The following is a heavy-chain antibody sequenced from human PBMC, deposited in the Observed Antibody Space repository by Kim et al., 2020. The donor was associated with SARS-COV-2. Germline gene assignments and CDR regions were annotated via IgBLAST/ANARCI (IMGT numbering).Heavy chain of an antibody. D-gene: IGHD2-21*01. CDR1: GFTFSGST. V-gene: IGHV3-73*01. CDR2: IRSKPNNYAT. J-gene: IGHJ3*02. CDR3: TRVNPIAGGRYEAFDI. Sequence: GGSLRLSCAASGFTFSGSTMHWVRQASGKGLEWVGRIRSKPNNYATAYAASVKGRFTISRYDYKDTAYLHMSSRKAEDTAVYYCTRVNPIAGGRYEAFDIVGQGTTGHRLL.